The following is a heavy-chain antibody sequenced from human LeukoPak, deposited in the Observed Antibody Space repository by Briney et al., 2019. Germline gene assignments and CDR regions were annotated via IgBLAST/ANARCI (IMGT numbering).Heavy chain of an antibody. CDR1: GFTFSSYG. V-gene: IGHV3-30*02. CDR2: LRSDGGNK. J-gene: IGHJ4*02. Sequence: GGSLRLSCAASGFTFSSYGMHWVRQAPGKGLEWVAVLRSDGGNKYYADSVKGRFTISRDNSKNTLHLQMNSLRAEDTAVYYCAKGGKAYYYDSNGYLDYWGQGTLVTVSS. D-gene: IGHD3-22*01. CDR3: AKGGKAYYYDSNGYLDY.